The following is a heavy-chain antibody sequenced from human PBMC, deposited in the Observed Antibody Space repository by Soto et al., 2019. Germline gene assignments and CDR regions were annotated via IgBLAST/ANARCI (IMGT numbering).Heavy chain of an antibody. CDR1: GFTFSSYS. CDR2: INPTSRYV. CDR3: ARHETWLTGDGFEF. Sequence: EVQLLESGGGLVNPGGSLRLSCATSGFTFSSYSMDWVRQAPGKGLEWVASINPTSRYVFYADSVRGRFTISRDYAENSLHLQMNGLRGEDKAVYYCARHETWLTGDGFEFWGRGTFVTVSS. D-gene: IGHD3-9*01. V-gene: IGHV3-21*01. J-gene: IGHJ3*01.